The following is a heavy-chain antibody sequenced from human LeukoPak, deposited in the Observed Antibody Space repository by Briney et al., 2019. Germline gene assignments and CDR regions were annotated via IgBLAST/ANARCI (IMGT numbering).Heavy chain of an antibody. Sequence: GGSLRLSCAATGLAVTTEWMHWVRQAPGKGLVWVSGVNRDGSIRNYADSGKGRFTISRDDAKKTLYLQMNSLRDEDTALYYCTSALNINIHYWGQGTLVTVSS. D-gene: IGHD1/OR15-1a*01. V-gene: IGHV3-74*01. J-gene: IGHJ4*02. CDR3: TSALNINIHY. CDR2: VNRDGSIR. CDR1: GLAVTTEW.